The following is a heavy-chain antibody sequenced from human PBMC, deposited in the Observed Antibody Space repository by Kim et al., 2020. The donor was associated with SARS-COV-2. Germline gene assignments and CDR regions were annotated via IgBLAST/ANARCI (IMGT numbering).Heavy chain of an antibody. CDR3: ARVAKWFGESPLGY. V-gene: IGHV3-21*01. D-gene: IGHD3-10*01. CDR1: GFTFSSYS. CDR2: ISSSSSYI. J-gene: IGHJ4*02. Sequence: GGSLRLSCAASGFTFSSYSMNLVRQAPGKGLEWVSSISSSSSYIYYADSMKGRFTISIDNAKNSLYLQMNSLRAEDTAVYYCARVAKWFGESPLGYWGQGTLVTVSS.